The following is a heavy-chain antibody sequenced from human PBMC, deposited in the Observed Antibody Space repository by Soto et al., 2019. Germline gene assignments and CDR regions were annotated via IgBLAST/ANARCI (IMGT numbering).Heavy chain of an antibody. J-gene: IGHJ6*02. D-gene: IGHD2-15*01. V-gene: IGHV3-23*01. Sequence: GGSLRLSCAASGFTFNNHAMTWVRQAPGKGLEWVSLISGSAESTYYADSVKGRFTISRDNSKNTLYLQMNSLRAEDTGVYFCAIKCSYITCHYYGMDVWGQGTTVTVSS. CDR3: AIKCSYITCHYYGMDV. CDR2: ISGSAEST. CDR1: GFTFNNHA.